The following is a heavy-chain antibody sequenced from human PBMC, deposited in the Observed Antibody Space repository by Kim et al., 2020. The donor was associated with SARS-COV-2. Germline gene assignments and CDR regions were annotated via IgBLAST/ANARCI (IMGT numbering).Heavy chain of an antibody. CDR2: IYYSGST. J-gene: IGHJ6*03. V-gene: IGHV4-59*08. CDR3: ARHASLDYYYYMYV. Sequence: SETLSLTCTVSGGSISNYYWSWIRQPPGKGLEWIGYIYYSGSTNYNPSLKSRVTISVDTSKNQFSLKLSSVTAADTAVYYCARHASLDYYYYMYVWAKG. CDR1: GGSISNYY.